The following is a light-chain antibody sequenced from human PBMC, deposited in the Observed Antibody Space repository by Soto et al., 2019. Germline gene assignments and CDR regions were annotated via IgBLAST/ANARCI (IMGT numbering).Light chain of an antibody. J-gene: IGKJ1*01. V-gene: IGKV3-20*01. CDR1: QSVDSSY. CDR3: QQYGSSPPRT. CDR2: GAV. Sequence: DIVLTQSPGTLSLSPGERATLSCRASQSVDSSYLAWYQHKPGQAPRLLIYGAVSRATGIPDRFSGSGSGTDFTLTISRLEPEDFAVYYCQQYGSSPPRTFGQGTKVEIK.